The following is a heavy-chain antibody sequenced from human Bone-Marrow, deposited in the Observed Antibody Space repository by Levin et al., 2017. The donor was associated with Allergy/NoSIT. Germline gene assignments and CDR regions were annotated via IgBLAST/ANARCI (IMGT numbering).Heavy chain of an antibody. J-gene: IGHJ4*02. CDR3: TTAPSGYVTTIDY. CDR1: GFTFSNAW. Sequence: GESLKISCAASGFTFSNAWMNWVRQAPGKGLEWVGRIKSKTDGGTTDYAAPVKGRFTISRDDSKNTLYLQMNSLKTEDTAVYYCTTAPSGYVTTIDYWGQGTLVTVSS. CDR2: IKSKTDGGTT. D-gene: IGHD3-22*01. V-gene: IGHV3-15*07.